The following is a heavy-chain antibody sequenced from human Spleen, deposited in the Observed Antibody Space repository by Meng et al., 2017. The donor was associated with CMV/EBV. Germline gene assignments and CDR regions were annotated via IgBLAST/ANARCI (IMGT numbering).Heavy chain of an antibody. Sequence: GESLKISCTASGFTFGDYPMAWVRQAPGKGLEWVGFIRSKPYGGTTEYAASVRGRFTISRDDSKTIAYLQMNSLKTEDTAVYYCTRDSRDYGSGTTFDYWGQGTLVTVSS. CDR1: GFTFGDYP. J-gene: IGHJ4*02. V-gene: IGHV3-49*04. D-gene: IGHD3-10*01. CDR3: TRDSRDYGSGTTFDY. CDR2: IRSKPYGGTT.